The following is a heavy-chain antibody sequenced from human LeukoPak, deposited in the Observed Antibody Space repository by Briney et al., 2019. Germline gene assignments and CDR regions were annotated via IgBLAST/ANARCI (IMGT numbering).Heavy chain of an antibody. Sequence: SETLSLTCAVYGGSFSGYYWSWIRQPPGKGLEWIGEINHSGSTNYNASLKSRVTISVDTSKNQFSLKLSSVTAADTAVYYCARDRGTCSSTSCYRYFDYWGQGTLVTVSS. CDR1: GGSFSGYY. CDR3: ARDRGTCSSTSCYRYFDY. D-gene: IGHD2-2*01. CDR2: INHSGST. V-gene: IGHV4-34*01. J-gene: IGHJ4*02.